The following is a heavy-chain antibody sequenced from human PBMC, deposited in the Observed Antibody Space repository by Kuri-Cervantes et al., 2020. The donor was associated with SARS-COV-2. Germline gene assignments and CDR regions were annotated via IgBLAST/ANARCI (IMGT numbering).Heavy chain of an antibody. CDR2: IFHSGTT. D-gene: IGHD4-11*01. V-gene: IGHV4-4*02. J-gene: IGHJ5*02. CDR3: ARVRTVTTGIGSAWFDP. CDR1: GGSMTTSSW. Sequence: SETLSLTCAVSGGSMTTSSWWTWVRQPPGKGLEWIGEIFHSGTTNYNPSLKSRVTISVDKYKNQFSLKLSSVTAADTAVYYCARVRTVTTGIGSAWFDPWGQGTLVTVSS.